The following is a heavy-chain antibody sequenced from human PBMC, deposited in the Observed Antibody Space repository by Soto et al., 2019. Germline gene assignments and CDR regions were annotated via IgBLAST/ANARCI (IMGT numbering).Heavy chain of an antibody. CDR3: ARSRVFGGVTTP. J-gene: IGHJ5*02. Sequence: QVQLQESGPGLVKPSETLSLTGTVSGGSISSYYWSWIRQPPGKGLEWIGYIYYSGSTNYNPSLTSRVTISVDTSKNQSSLEVSSVTAADTAVYYCARSRVFGGVTTPWGQGTLVTVSS. CDR1: GGSISSYY. V-gene: IGHV4-59*01. CDR2: IYYSGST. D-gene: IGHD4-17*01.